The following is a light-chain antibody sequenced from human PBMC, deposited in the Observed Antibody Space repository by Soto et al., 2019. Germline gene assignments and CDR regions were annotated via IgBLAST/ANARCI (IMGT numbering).Light chain of an antibody. Sequence: QSALTQPASVSGSPGQSITISCTGTSSDFGGYNYVSWYQQHPGKAPKLMIYDVSNRPSGVSNRFSGSKSGNTASLTISGLQAEDEADYYCSSYTSSSTSTVFGTGTKVTVL. CDR1: SSDFGGYNY. CDR2: DVS. J-gene: IGLJ1*01. V-gene: IGLV2-14*01. CDR3: SSYTSSSTSTV.